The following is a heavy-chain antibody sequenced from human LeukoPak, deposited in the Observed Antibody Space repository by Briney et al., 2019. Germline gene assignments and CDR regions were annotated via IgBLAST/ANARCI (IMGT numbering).Heavy chain of an antibody. Sequence: ASVKVSCKASGYTFTSYDIHWVRQATGQGPEWMGWMNPSGGHTNYAQSLQGRVPMTRNTSTSTAYMDLSSLRSEDTAVYYCTRRSVAGTFDYWGRGTLVTVSS. J-gene: IGHJ4*02. CDR1: GYTFTSYD. CDR3: TRRSVAGTFDY. V-gene: IGHV1-8*01. CDR2: MNPSGGHT. D-gene: IGHD6-19*01.